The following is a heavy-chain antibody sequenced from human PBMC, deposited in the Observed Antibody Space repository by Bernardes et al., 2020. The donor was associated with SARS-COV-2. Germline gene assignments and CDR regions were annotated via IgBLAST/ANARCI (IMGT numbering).Heavy chain of an antibody. D-gene: IGHD5-12*01. CDR2: ISYDGSNK. CDR1: GFTFSSYA. Sequence: GGSLRLSCAASGFTFSSYAMHWVRQAPGKGLEWVAVISYDGSNKYYADSVKGRFTISRDNSKNTLYLQMNSLRAEDTAVYYCARSRDGYLHGMDVWGQGTTVTVSS. V-gene: IGHV3-30-3*01. J-gene: IGHJ6*02. CDR3: ARSRDGYLHGMDV.